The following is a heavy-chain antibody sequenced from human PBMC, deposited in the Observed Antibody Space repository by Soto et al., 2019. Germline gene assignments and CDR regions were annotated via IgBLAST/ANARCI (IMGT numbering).Heavy chain of an antibody. CDR2: MNPQSGKT. V-gene: IGHV1-8*01. CDR3: ARRIVPAAAGIGMDV. Sequence: ASVKVSCKASGYTFSTYDINWERQATGQGLEWTGWMNPQSGKTAYAEKFQGRVTMTRDTSIGTAYMELSSLRSEDTAVYYCARRIVPAAAGIGMDVWGQGTTVTVSS. D-gene: IGHD2-2*01. J-gene: IGHJ6*02. CDR1: GYTFSTYD.